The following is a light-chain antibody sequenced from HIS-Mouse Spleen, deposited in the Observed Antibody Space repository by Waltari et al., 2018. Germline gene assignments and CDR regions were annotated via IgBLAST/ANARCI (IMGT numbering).Light chain of an antibody. CDR2: GAS. CDR3: QQYNNWPPLT. V-gene: IGKV3-15*01. J-gene: IGKJ4*01. CDR1: QSVSSN. Sequence: EIVMTQSPATLSVSPGERATPSCRASQSVSSNLAWNQQKPGQAPRLLIYGASTRATGIPAGCSGSGSGTEFTLTISSMQSEDFAVYYCQQYNNWPPLTFGGGTKVEIK.